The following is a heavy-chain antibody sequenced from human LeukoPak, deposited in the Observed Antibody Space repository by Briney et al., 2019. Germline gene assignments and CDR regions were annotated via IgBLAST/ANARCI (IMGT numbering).Heavy chain of an antibody. CDR3: AHQGGAREVPAAIG. CDR1: GFSFSSYA. V-gene: IGHV3-23*01. Sequence: PGGSLRLSCEASGFSFSSYAMTWVRQAPGKGLEWVSAIGGGGASTYYADSVKGHFTISRDNSRNTLYLQMNSLRAEDTAIYYCAHQGGAREVPAAIGWGQGTLVTVSS. D-gene: IGHD2-2*01. J-gene: IGHJ4*02. CDR2: IGGGGAST.